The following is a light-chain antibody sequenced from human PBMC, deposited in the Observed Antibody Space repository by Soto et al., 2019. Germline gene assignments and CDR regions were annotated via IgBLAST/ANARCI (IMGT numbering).Light chain of an antibody. J-gene: IGKJ1*01. CDR3: QQRSNWPRT. V-gene: IGKV3-11*01. Sequence: EILLTQSPSTLSFSPGERATLSCRASQSISSYLAWYQQKPGQAPRLLIYAASTRETGIPARFSGSGSGTDFTLTISSLEPEDFAVYYCQQRSNWPRTFGQGTKVDIK. CDR2: AAS. CDR1: QSISSY.